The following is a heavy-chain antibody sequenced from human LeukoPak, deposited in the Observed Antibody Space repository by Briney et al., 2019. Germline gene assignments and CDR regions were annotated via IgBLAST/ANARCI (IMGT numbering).Heavy chain of an antibody. CDR2: FSSDGSST. CDR3: ARALPPSVNTPWK. CDR1: GFTFSSYW. V-gene: IGHV3-74*01. Sequence: GGSLRLSCAASGFTFSSYWMHWVRQAPGKGLVWVSRFSSDGSSTSYADSVKGRFTIFRDNAKNTLYLQMNSLGAEDTAVYYCARALPPSVNTPWKWGQGTQVTVSS. J-gene: IGHJ4*02. D-gene: IGHD1-1*01.